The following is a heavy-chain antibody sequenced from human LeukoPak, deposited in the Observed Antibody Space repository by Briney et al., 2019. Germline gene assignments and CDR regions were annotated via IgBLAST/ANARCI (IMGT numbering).Heavy chain of an antibody. CDR2: INVGSGDT. D-gene: IGHD3-10*01. V-gene: IGHV1-3*01. CDR1: GHTSTTFL. J-gene: IGHJ4*02. CDR3: AILADAWFGDFDY. Sequence: ASVKVSCKASGHTSTTFLMEWLRQAPRQRLEWMGWINVGSGDTMYSQKSQDRVTLTRDTSANTVYMEVSSLRSEDTAVYYCAILADAWFGDFDYWGQGTLVTVSS.